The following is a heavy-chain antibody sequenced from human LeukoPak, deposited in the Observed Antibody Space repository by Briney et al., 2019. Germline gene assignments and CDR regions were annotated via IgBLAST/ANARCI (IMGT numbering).Heavy chain of an antibody. Sequence: GGSLRLSCAASGFTLSDYDIHWVRQPIGKGLDWVSGLGSAGDKYHAGSERGRFTISREDAENSVYLQMNGLRPEDTAIYYCARAKRETSTRPWTSGMDVWGQGTRVTGSS. D-gene: IGHD3/OR15-3a*01. V-gene: IGHV3-13*01. CDR1: GFTLSDYD. J-gene: IGHJ6*02. CDR2: LGSAGDK. CDR3: ARAKRETSTRPWTSGMDV.